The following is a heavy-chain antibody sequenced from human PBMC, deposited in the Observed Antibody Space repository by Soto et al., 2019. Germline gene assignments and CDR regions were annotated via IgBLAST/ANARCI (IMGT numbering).Heavy chain of an antibody. D-gene: IGHD2-15*01. CDR1: GGSISSGGYY. J-gene: IGHJ4*02. CDR2: IYYSGST. V-gene: IGHV4-31*01. Sequence: SETLSLTCTVSGGSISSGGYYWSWIRQHPGKGLEWIGYIYYSGSTYYNPSLKSQVTISVDTSKNQLSLKLSSVTAADTAVYYCARHTPAISISDHWGQGTLVTVSS. CDR3: ARHTPAISISDH.